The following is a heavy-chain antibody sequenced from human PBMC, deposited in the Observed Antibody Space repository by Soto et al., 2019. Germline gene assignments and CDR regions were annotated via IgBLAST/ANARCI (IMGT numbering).Heavy chain of an antibody. V-gene: IGHV1-3*01. Sequence: QVQLVQSGAEVKKPGASVKVSCKASGYTFTSYAMHWVRQAPGQRLEWMGWINGGNGNTKYSQKFQGRVTITRDTAASTAYMELSSLRSEDTAVYYCVRDGSGWPFDYWGQGTLVTVSS. CDR2: INGGNGNT. CDR1: GYTFTSYA. D-gene: IGHD6-19*01. J-gene: IGHJ4*02. CDR3: VRDGSGWPFDY.